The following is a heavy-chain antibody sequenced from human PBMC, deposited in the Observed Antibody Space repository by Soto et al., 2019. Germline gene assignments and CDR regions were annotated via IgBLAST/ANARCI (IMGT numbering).Heavy chain of an antibody. CDR3: GRDRRYTRGHSDP. D-gene: IGHD3-16*02. J-gene: IGHJ5*02. Sequence: GGSLRLSCEASGFTFSTYGMHWVRQAPGKGLEWVAIIWNDGSNEYYADSVRGRFTISRDNSKNTLYLQLRNLRAEDSAVYFGGRDRRYTRGHSDPWGQGNLVTVSS. V-gene: IGHV3-33*01. CDR1: GFTFSTYG. CDR2: IWNDGSNE.